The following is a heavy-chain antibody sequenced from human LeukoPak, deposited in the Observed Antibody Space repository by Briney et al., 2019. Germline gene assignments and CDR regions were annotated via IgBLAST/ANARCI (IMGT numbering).Heavy chain of an antibody. CDR2: INPKSGGT. V-gene: IGHV1-2*02. CDR1: GYTFIDYD. D-gene: IGHD1-1*01. J-gene: IGHJ4*02. CDR3: ARETKKLWDY. Sequence: GASVKVSCKASGYTFIDYDMHWVRQAPGQGPEWMGWINPKSGGTKYAQKFRGRVTMTRDTSISTVYLELSRLTSDDTAIYYCARETKKLWDYWGQGTLVTVSS.